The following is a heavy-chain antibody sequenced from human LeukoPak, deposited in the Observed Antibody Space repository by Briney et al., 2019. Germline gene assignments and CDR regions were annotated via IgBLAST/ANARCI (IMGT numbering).Heavy chain of an antibody. J-gene: IGHJ3*02. V-gene: IGHV1-18*01. CDR1: GYTFTSYG. Sequence: ASVKVSCKASGYTFTSYGISWVRQAPGQGLEWMGWVSTYNGNTNYAQKLQGRVTMTTDTSTSTAYMEVRSLRSDDTAVYYCARVVPRYTDHDAFDIWGQGTMVTVSS. CDR3: ARVVPRYTDHDAFDI. CDR2: VSTYNGNT. D-gene: IGHD5-18*01.